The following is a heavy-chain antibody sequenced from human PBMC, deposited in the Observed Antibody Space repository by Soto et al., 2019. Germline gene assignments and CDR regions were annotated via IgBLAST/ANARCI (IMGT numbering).Heavy chain of an antibody. J-gene: IGHJ4*02. Sequence: PGGSLRLSCAASGFTFSIYAMSWVRQAPEKGLEWVSSISRNGGNIYYEDSVKGRFTVSRDNSKNTLHLQMNSLRTEDTAVYYCASHYCSGGSCNGYFENWGQGVLVTVSS. CDR3: ASHYCSGGSCNGYFEN. CDR1: GFTFSIYA. V-gene: IGHV3-23*01. CDR2: ISRNGGNI. D-gene: IGHD2-15*01.